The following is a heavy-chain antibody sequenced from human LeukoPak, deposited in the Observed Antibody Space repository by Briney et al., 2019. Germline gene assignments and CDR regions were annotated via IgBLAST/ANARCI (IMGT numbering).Heavy chain of an antibody. Sequence: PGGSLRLSCAVSGFTVSSNYMSWVRQAPGKGLEWVSVLYSGGNTYYADSVKGRFTISRDNSKNTLYLQMNSLRAEDTAVYYCAAAGDYWGQGTLVTVSS. D-gene: IGHD3-10*01. V-gene: IGHV3-53*01. CDR2: LYSGGNT. CDR3: AAAGDY. J-gene: IGHJ4*02. CDR1: GFTVSSNY.